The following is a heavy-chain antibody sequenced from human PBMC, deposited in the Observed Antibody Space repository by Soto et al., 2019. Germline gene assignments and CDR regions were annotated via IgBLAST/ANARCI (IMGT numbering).Heavy chain of an antibody. V-gene: IGHV3-23*01. D-gene: IGHD3-3*01. CDR1: GFSFSNYG. Sequence: EVQLLESGGGLVQPGGSLRLSCATSGFSFSNYGMNWVRQAPGKGLEWVSGITKTGRSTFIADSVRGRFTISRDNLKNIMYLQMNSLRVVDTALYYCTKDAEAYDFAFDKWGQGTMVTVTS. CDR3: TKDAEAYDFAFDK. J-gene: IGHJ3*02. CDR2: ITKTGRST.